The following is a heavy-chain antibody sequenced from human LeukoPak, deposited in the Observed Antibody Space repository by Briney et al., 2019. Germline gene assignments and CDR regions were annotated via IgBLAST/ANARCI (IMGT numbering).Heavy chain of an antibody. V-gene: IGHV4-59*01. D-gene: IGHD3/OR15-3a*01. J-gene: IGHJ5*02. CDR3: ARATPVYSSSWTGTFDP. CDR2: IYYNGST. Sequence: KPSETLSLTCTVSGGFISGYYWSWIRQSPGKGLEWIGYIYYNGSTSHNPSLKTRVTMSVDTSKNQFSLKLSSVTAADTAVYFCARATPVYSSSWTGTFDPWGQGTLVTVSS. CDR1: GGFISGYY.